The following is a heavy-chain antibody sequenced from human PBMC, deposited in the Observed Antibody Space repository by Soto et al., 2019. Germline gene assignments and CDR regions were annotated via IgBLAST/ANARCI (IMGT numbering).Heavy chain of an antibody. CDR1: GGSISSSSYY. Sequence: QLQLQESGPGLVKPSETLFLTCTVSGGSISSSSYYWGWIRQPPGKGLEWIGSIDYSGSTYYNPSLKSRVTISVDTSKNQFSLKLSSVTAADTAVYYCASGSDSLDGYWGQGTLVTVSS. V-gene: IGHV4-39*01. CDR2: IDYSGST. D-gene: IGHD2-15*01. J-gene: IGHJ4*02. CDR3: ASGSDSLDGY.